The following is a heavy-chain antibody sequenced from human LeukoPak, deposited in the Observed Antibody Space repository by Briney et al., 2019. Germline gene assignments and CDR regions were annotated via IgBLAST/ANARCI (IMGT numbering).Heavy chain of an antibody. CDR1: GFTFSSYS. CDR2: ISSSSSTI. CDR3: ARSHLYYDFWSGYLDY. J-gene: IGHJ4*02. V-gene: IGHV3-48*02. D-gene: IGHD3-3*01. Sequence: GGSLRLSCAASGFTFSSYSMNWVRQAPGKGLEWVSYISSSSSTIYYADSVKGRFTISRDNVKNSLYLQMNSLRDEDTAVYYCARSHLYYDFWSGYLDYWGQGTLVTVSS.